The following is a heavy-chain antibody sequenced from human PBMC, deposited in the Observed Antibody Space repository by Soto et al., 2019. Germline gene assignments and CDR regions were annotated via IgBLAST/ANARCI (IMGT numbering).Heavy chain of an antibody. Sequence: ASVKVSCKASGGTFSSYAISWVRQAPGQGLEWMGGIIPIFGTANYAQKFQGRVTITADESTSTAYMELSSLRSEDTAVYYCASSSQRGYSYGYLGSFDYWGQGTLVTVS. J-gene: IGHJ4*02. CDR3: ASSSQRGYSYGYLGSFDY. CDR2: IIPIFGTA. CDR1: GGTFSSYA. D-gene: IGHD5-18*01. V-gene: IGHV1-69*13.